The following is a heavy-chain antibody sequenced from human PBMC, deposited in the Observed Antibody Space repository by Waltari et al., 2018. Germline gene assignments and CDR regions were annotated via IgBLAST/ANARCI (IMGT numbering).Heavy chain of an antibody. J-gene: IGHJ6*02. D-gene: IGHD2-2*01. CDR1: GGSISGYY. CDR3: AREPLYCSRTSCQQGSYYYYGMDV. CDR2: INHSGST. Sequence: QVQLQQWGAGLLKPSETLSLTCAVYGGSISGYYWRWIRPPPGKGLAWIGEINHSGSTNYNPSLKSRVTISVDTSKNQFSLKLSSVTAADTAVYYCAREPLYCSRTSCQQGSYYYYGMDVWGQGTTVTVSS. V-gene: IGHV4-34*01.